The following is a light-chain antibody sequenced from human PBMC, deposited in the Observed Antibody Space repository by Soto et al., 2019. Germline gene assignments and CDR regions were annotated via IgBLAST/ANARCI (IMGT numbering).Light chain of an antibody. V-gene: IGLV1-40*01. J-gene: IGLJ3*02. CDR2: GNS. CDR3: QSYDSSLSGWV. CDR1: SSNIGSGYD. Sequence: QSVLTQPPSVSGAPGQRVTMSCTGSSSNIGSGYDVHWYQQLPGTAPKLLIYGNSNRPSGVPDRFSGSKSGTSVSLAITGLQAEDEADYYCQSYDSSLSGWVFGGGTKLTVL.